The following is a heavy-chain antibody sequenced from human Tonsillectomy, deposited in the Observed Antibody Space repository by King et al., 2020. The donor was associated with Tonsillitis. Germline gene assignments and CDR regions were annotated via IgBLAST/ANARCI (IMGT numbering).Heavy chain of an antibody. D-gene: IGHD3-9*01. CDR3: ATGTSLRDFDRGYNWFDS. Sequence: VQLVESGGGLVKPGGSLRLSCEASGFTFNTFSMTWVRQAPGKGLEWVSSINVNDKDVHYTESVKGRFTVARDNAKKSVYLQLNSLRAEDTAKYYCATGTSLRDFDRGYNWFDSWGQGTLVTVSS. V-gene: IGHV3-21*01. CDR2: INVNDKDV. J-gene: IGHJ5*01. CDR1: GFTFNTFS.